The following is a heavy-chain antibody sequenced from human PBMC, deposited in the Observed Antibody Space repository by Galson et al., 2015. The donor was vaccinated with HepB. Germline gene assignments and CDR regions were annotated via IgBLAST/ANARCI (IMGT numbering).Heavy chain of an antibody. Sequence: SLRLSCAASGFTFSSYSMNWVRQAPGKGLEWVSYISSSSSTIYYADSVKGRFTISRDNAKNSLYLQMNSLRDEDTAVYYCARDEEGVDYYGSAGLAYWGQGTLVTVSS. CDR1: GFTFSSYS. CDR3: ARDEEGVDYYGSAGLAY. D-gene: IGHD3-10*01. J-gene: IGHJ4*02. V-gene: IGHV3-48*02. CDR2: ISSSSSTI.